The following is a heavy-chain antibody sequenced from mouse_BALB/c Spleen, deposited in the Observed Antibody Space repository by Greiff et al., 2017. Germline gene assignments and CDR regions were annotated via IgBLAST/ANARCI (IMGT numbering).Heavy chain of an antibody. J-gene: IGHJ4*01. V-gene: IGHV1-82*01. CDR2: IYPGDGDT. CDR1: GYAFSSSW. Sequence: VQLQQSGPELVKPGASVKISCKASGYAFSSSWMNWVKQRPGQGLEWIGRIYPGDGDTNYNGKFKGKATLTADKSSSTAYMQLSSLTSVDSAVYFCALSTMITTGAMDYWGQGTSVTVSS. CDR3: ALSTMITTGAMDY. D-gene: IGHD2-4*01.